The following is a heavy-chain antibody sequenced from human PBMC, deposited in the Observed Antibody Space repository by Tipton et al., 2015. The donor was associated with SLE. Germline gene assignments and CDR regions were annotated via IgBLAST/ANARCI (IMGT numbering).Heavy chain of an antibody. CDR3: ARGDCTCGVCYKGYYFDY. Sequence: TLSLTCTVSGGSISSYYWSWIRQPAGKGLEWIGRIYTSGSTNYNPSLKSRVTMSVDPSKNQFSLKLSSVTAADTAVYYCARGDCTCGVCYKGYYFDYWGQGTLVTVSS. J-gene: IGHJ4*02. V-gene: IGHV4-4*07. CDR2: IYTSGST. D-gene: IGHD2-8*02. CDR1: GGSISSYY.